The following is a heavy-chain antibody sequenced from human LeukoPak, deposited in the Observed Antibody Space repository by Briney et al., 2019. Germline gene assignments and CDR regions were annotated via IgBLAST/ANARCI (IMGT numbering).Heavy chain of an antibody. V-gene: IGHV3-33*06. CDR1: GFTFSDYG. CDR3: AKDFRIGYSAHFDY. CDR2: IWYDGGKK. J-gene: IGHJ4*02. D-gene: IGHD2-21*01. Sequence: GGSLRLSCAASGFTFSDYGMYWVRQAPGKGLEWVALIWYDGGKKYYTDSVRGRFTISRDNSKNTLYLQMDSLRGEDTAVYYCAKDFRIGYSAHFDYWGQGALVTVSS.